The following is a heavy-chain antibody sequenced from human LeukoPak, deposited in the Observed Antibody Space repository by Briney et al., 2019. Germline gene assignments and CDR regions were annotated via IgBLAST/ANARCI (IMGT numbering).Heavy chain of an antibody. J-gene: IGHJ5*02. CDR3: ARHSGSGSLSRPFDP. Sequence: SETLSLTCTVSGGSISSYYWSWIRQPPGKGLEWIGYIYYSGSTYYNPSLKSRVTISIDTSKNQFSLKLKSVVAPDTAIYYCARHSGSGSLSRPFDPWGQGSLVTVSS. CDR1: GGSISSYY. CDR2: IYYSGST. V-gene: IGHV4-59*04. D-gene: IGHD3-10*01.